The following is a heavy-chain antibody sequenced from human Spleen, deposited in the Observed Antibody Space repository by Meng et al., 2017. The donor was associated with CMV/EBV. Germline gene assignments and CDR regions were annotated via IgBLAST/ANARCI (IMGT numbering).Heavy chain of an antibody. J-gene: IGHJ4*02. CDR3: ARATSSVIAMVRGAKGGPFDY. CDR1: SYY. D-gene: IGHD3-10*01. V-gene: IGHV4-59*01. Sequence: SYYWSWIRQPPGKVLECIGYGYYTGSADYNPSLKSRVTISVDTSKNQLSLNLSAVTAADTAVYYCARATSSVIAMVRGAKGGPFDYWGQGALVTVSS. CDR2: GYYTGSA.